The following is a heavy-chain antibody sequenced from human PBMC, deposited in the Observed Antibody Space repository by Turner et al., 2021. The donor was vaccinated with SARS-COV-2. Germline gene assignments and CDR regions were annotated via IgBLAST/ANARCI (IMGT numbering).Heavy chain of an antibody. J-gene: IGHJ6*02. CDR2: MYYTGST. CDR3: ATSTVAGTELNYYGMDV. Sequence: HLQLQESCPGLVKPSDTLSLTCTVSGGSISSSSYYWGWIRQPPGKGVEWIGSMYYTGSTYYDPSLKSRFTISVDTSKSQFSLKLSYVTAADTAVYYWATSTVAGTELNYYGMDVWGQGTTVTVSS. CDR1: GGSISSSSYY. D-gene: IGHD4-4*01. V-gene: IGHV4-39*01.